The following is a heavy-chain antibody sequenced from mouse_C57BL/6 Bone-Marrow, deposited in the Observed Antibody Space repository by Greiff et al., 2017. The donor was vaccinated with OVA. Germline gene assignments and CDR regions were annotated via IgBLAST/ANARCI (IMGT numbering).Heavy chain of an antibody. Sequence: EVMLVESGGGLVKPGGSLKLSCAASGFTFSDYGIHWVRQAPEKGLEWVAYISSGSSTSYYAHTVKGRFTISRDNDKNTLFLQMTSLRSDDNAMPYCAMATSYDYSFYSYALDYWGQGTSVTVSS. CDR2: ISSGSSTS. V-gene: IGHV5-17*01. CDR1: GFTFSDYG. J-gene: IGHJ4*01. D-gene: IGHD2-4*01. CDR3: AMATSYDYSFYSYALDY.